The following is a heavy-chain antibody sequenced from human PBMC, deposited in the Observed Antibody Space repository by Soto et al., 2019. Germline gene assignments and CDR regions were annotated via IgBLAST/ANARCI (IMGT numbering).Heavy chain of an antibody. CDR1: GYTFTGHY. V-gene: IGHV1-2*02. D-gene: IGHD1-26*01. Sequence: VKVSCKASGYTFTGHYIHWVRQAPEQGPEWMGEIGPESGATRYAQKFQGRVTMTRDTSITTVYMELNNLSPDDTAVYYCGRGRSGQIVVFYWGQGTPVTVSS. CDR2: IGPESGAT. J-gene: IGHJ4*02. CDR3: GRGRSGQIVVFY.